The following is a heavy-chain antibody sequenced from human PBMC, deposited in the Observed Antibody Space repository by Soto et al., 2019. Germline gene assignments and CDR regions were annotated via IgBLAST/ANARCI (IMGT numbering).Heavy chain of an antibody. V-gene: IGHV1-3*04. D-gene: IGHD2-2*01. Sequence: QVQFVQSGAEMKKPGASVKVSCKASGYTFTTYAIHWVRQAPGQRHEWMGWINTDNGNTMYSQKFQGRVTFTRYKPASTAYMELSSLRSEDTALYYCARDSIAPYCSSATCYVPNFDYWGQGTLVTVSS. CDR1: GYTFTTYA. J-gene: IGHJ4*02. CDR3: ARDSIAPYCSSATCYVPNFDY. CDR2: INTDNGNT.